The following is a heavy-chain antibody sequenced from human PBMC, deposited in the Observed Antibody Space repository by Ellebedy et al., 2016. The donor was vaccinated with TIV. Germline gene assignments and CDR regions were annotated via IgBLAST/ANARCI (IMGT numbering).Heavy chain of an antibody. CDR2: IIPILGIA. CDR1: GGTFSSYA. CDR3: AIGDSKRFDP. V-gene: IGHV1-69*04. D-gene: IGHD3-16*02. Sequence: AASVKVSCKASGGTFSSYAISWVRQAPGQGLEWMGRIIPILGIANYAQKFQGRVTMTTDTSTSTAYMELRSLRSEDTAVYCCAIGDSKRFDPWGQGTLVTVSS. J-gene: IGHJ5*02.